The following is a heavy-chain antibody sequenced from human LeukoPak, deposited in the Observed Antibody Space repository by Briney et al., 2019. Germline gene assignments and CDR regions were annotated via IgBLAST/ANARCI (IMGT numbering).Heavy chain of an antibody. J-gene: IGHJ5*02. D-gene: IGHD2-2*01. CDR2: IYYGGST. V-gene: IGHV4-59*01. Sequence: KASETLSLTCTVSGGSISSYYWSWIRQPPGKGLEWIGYIYYGGSTKYNPSLKSRVSISVDTSKNHFSLKLSSVTAADTAVYYCARDHCSSTSCYPWFDPWGQGTLVTVSS. CDR3: ARDHCSSTSCYPWFDP. CDR1: GGSISSYY.